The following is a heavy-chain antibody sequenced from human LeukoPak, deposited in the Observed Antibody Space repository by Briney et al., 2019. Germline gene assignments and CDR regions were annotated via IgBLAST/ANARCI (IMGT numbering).Heavy chain of an antibody. CDR3: ARDREMAPDWFDP. CDR2: ISSSSSYI. Sequence: GGSLRLSCAASGFTFSSYSMNWVRQAPGKGLEWVSSISSSSSYIYYADSVKGRFTISRDNAKNSLYLQMNSLRAEDTAVYYCARDREMAPDWFDPWGQGTLVTVSS. V-gene: IGHV3-21*01. CDR1: GFTFSSYS. D-gene: IGHD5-24*01. J-gene: IGHJ5*02.